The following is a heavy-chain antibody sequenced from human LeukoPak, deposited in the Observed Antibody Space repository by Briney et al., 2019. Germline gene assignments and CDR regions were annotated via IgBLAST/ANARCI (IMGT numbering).Heavy chain of an antibody. CDR2: VYYGGST. J-gene: IGHJ3*02. D-gene: IGHD1-20*01. CDR3: ANTYNWNLEAFDI. CDR1: GGSISSSDYY. Sequence: SETLSLTCTVSGGSISSSDYYWGWIRQPPGKGLEWIGIVYYGGSTHYNPSHKGRVTLSVDTSKNQFSLKLTSVTAADTAVYYCANTYNWNLEAFDIWGQGTMVTVSS. V-gene: IGHV4-39*01.